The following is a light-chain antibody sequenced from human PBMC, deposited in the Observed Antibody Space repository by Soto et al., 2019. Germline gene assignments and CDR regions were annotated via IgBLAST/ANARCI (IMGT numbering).Light chain of an antibody. CDR1: QSISSW. V-gene: IGKV1-5*03. CDR3: EHCKSYPTWT. J-gene: IGKJ1*01. Sequence: DIQMTQSPSTLSASVGDRVTITCRASQSISSWLAWYQQKPGKAPKLLISKASNLESGVPSRFSGSGSGTEFTLIISSLQPDDFATYYCEHCKSYPTWTFGQGTKVEIK. CDR2: KAS.